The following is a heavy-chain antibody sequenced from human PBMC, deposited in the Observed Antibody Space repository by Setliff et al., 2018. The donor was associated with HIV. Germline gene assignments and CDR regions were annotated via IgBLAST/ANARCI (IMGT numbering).Heavy chain of an antibody. CDR1: GGSISSSSYY. V-gene: IGHV4-39*07. CDR3: ARDPPPGNWNDNGAFDI. Sequence: SETLSLTCTVSGGSISSSSYYWGWIRQPPGKGLEWIGSIYFSGSTYYNPSLQSRVTISVDTSKNQFSLKLSSVTAADTAVYSCARDPPPGNWNDNGAFDIWGQGTMVTVSS. D-gene: IGHD1-1*01. CDR2: IYFSGST. J-gene: IGHJ3*02.